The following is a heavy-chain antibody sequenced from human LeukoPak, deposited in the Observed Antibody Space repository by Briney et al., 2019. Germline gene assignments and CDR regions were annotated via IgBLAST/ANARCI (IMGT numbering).Heavy chain of an antibody. CDR2: ISPIFGTA. J-gene: IGHJ5*02. D-gene: IGHD3-10*01. CDR1: GYTFTSYY. Sequence: GASVKVSCKASGYTFTSYYMHWVRQAPGQGLEWMGGISPIFGTANYAQKFQGRVTITADESTSTAYMELSSLRSEDTAVYYCARDLILGAGSRRGLNHWFDPWGQGTLVTVPS. V-gene: IGHV1-69*13. CDR3: ARDLILGAGSRRGLNHWFDP.